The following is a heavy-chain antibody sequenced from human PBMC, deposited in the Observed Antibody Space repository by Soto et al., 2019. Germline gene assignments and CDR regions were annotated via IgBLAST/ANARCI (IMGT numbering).Heavy chain of an antibody. CDR2: IYHIGST. CDR3: ARADCRGVSCYASANWFDP. J-gene: IGHJ5*02. V-gene: IGHV4-4*02. CDR1: SGSISSSNW. D-gene: IGHD2-15*01. Sequence: QVQLQESGPGLVKPSGTLSLTCAVSSGSISSSNWWSWVRQPPGKGLEWIGEIYHIGSTNYNPFLKSRVTISVDKSKNQFSLMLSPVTAADTAVYYCARADCRGVSCYASANWFDPWGQGTLVTVSS.